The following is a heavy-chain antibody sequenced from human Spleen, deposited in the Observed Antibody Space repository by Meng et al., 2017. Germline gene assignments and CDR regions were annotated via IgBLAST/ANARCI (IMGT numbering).Heavy chain of an antibody. J-gene: IGHJ3*02. CDR1: GDSISSYY. Sequence: SETLSLTCTVSGDSISSYYWSWIRQPAGKGLEWIGRIYATGSANYNPSLRSRVTMSVDTSKNLFSLNLNSVSAADTAVYYCAKDGLSIVGATTGGHDAFDIWGQGTMVTVSS. CDR2: IYATGSA. D-gene: IGHD1-26*01. CDR3: AKDGLSIVGATTGGHDAFDI. V-gene: IGHV4-4*07.